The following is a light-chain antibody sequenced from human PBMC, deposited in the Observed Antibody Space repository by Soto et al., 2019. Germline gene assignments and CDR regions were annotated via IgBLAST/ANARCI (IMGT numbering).Light chain of an antibody. J-gene: IGKJ5*01. CDR3: QQTYTALSST. V-gene: IGKV1-39*01. CDR2: AAS. Sequence: DIPMTQSPSSLSASVGDRVTITCRASESIARHLNWYQQKPGNAPKRLIYAASSLQNAVPSRFRGGGSGTDFTLTISKLQPEAFATEYCQQTYTALSSTFGQGTRLEIK. CDR1: ESIARH.